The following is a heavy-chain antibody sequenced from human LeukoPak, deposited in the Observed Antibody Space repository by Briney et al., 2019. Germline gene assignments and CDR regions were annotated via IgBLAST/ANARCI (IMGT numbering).Heavy chain of an antibody. D-gene: IGHD4-11*01. Sequence: GGSLRLSCAASGFTFSSYGMPWVRQAPGKGLEWVAVIWYDGSNKYYADSVKGRFTISRDNSKNTLYLQMNSLRAEDTAVYYCARDKVTNYFDYWGQGTLVTVSS. J-gene: IGHJ4*02. CDR2: IWYDGSNK. V-gene: IGHV3-33*01. CDR1: GFTFSSYG. CDR3: ARDKVTNYFDY.